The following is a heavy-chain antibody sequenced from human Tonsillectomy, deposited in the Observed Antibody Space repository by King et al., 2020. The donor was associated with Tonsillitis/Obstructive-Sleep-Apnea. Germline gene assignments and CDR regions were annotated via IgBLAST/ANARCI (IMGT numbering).Heavy chain of an antibody. CDR2: IYYSGNT. D-gene: IGHD2-21*01. CDR3: ARVFPEDYFDY. Sequence: QLQESGPGLVKPSDTLSLTCTVSGGSISSYYWSWIRQPPGKGLEWIGYIYYSGNTNYNPSLKSRVTKSVDTSKNQFSLKLSSVTAADTAVYYCARVFPEDYFDYWGQGTLVTVSS. CDR1: GGSISSYY. V-gene: IGHV4-59*01. J-gene: IGHJ4*02.